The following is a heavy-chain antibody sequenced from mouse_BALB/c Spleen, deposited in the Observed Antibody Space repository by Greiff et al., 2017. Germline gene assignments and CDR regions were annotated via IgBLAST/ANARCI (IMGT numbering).Heavy chain of an antibody. J-gene: IGHJ3*01. CDR1: GFTFSDYY. V-gene: IGHV5-4*02. CDR3: ARDQGGYPAWFAY. CDR2: ISDGGSYT. D-gene: IGHD2-2*01. Sequence: EVKVVESGGGLVKPGGSLKLSCAASGFTFSDYYMYWVRQTPEKRLVWVATISDGGSYTYYPDSVKGRFTISRDNAKNNLYLQMSSLKSEDTAMYDCARDQGGYPAWFAYWGQGTLVTVSA.